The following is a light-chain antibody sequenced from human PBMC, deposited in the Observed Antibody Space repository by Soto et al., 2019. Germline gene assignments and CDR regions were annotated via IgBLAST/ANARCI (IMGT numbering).Light chain of an antibody. CDR2: GAS. CDR3: QQYNIWPPFT. CDR1: QSVSSY. V-gene: IGKV3-15*01. J-gene: IGKJ3*01. Sequence: EIVMTQSPVTLSVSPGERATLSCRASQSVSSYLAWYQQKPGQAPRLLIYGASTRATGIPARFIGSGSGTEFTLTISSLQSEDFAVYYCQQYNIWPPFTFGPGTKVDIK.